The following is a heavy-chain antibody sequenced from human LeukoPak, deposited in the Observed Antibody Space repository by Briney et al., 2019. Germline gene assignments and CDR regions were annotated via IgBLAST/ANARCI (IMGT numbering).Heavy chain of an antibody. CDR2: IYYSGST. CDR1: GTSISSYN. J-gene: IGHJ4*02. CDR3: ARRYGSGSSGTFDY. D-gene: IGHD3-10*01. Sequence: SETMSLTCTVSGTSISSYNWSWIRQPPGKGLEWIANIYYSGSTNYNPSLKSRVTISGDTSKNPFSLKLSSVTADDPAGYYCARRYGSGSSGTFDYWGQGTLVTVSS. V-gene: IGHV4-59*01.